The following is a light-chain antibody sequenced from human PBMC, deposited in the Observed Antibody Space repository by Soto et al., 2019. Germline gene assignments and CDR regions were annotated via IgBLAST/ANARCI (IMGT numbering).Light chain of an antibody. CDR3: QQLNSYPIT. J-gene: IGKJ5*01. CDR2: DSS. CDR1: QSVSNW. V-gene: IGKV1-5*01. Sequence: DIRMTESPATLSSSVVEVFSISCLASQSVSNWLAWYQQKPGIAPNLLIYDSSTLESGVPSRFSGSGSGTEFTLTISSLQPEDFATYYCQQLNSYPITFGQGTRLEI.